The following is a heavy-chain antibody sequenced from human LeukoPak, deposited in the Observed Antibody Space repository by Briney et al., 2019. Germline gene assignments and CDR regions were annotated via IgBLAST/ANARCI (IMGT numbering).Heavy chain of an antibody. CDR1: GFTFSNYR. J-gene: IGHJ4*02. Sequence: PGGSLRLSCAASGFTFSNYRMNWVRQAPGKGLEWVANIKLDGSEKNYVDSVKGRFTISRDNTKNSLYLQMNSLRAEDTAVFYCARDQYDTWSRRGNFDSWGQGTLVIVSS. V-gene: IGHV3-7*03. CDR2: IKLDGSEK. CDR3: ARDQYDTWSRRGNFDS. D-gene: IGHD3-3*01.